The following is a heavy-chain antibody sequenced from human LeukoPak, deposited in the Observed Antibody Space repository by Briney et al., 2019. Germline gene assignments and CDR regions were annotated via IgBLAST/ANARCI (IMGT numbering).Heavy chain of an antibody. Sequence: GGSLKLSCAASGFTFSGSAMHWVRQASGKGLEWVGRIRSKANSYATAYAASVNGRFTISRDDSMNTAYLQMNNLRPDDTAVYYYAVGGGYWGQGTLVTVSS. V-gene: IGHV3-73*01. D-gene: IGHD3-10*01. CDR3: AVGGGY. CDR1: GFTFSGSA. J-gene: IGHJ4*02. CDR2: IRSKANSYAT.